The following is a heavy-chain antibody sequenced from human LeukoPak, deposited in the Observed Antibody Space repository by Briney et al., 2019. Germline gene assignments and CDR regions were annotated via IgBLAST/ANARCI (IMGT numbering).Heavy chain of an antibody. V-gene: IGHV1-3*01. J-gene: IGHJ4*02. CDR1: GYIFTSYA. D-gene: IGHD3-9*01. CDR3: ARDKVLTGYRQLFDY. Sequence: ASVKVSCKASGYIFTSYAIQWVRQAPGQRLEWMGWINAGNGNTRYSEKFQDKITITSDKSATTVYMELSSLTSEDTAAYYCARDKVLTGYRQLFDYWGQGTLVTVSS. CDR2: INAGNGNT.